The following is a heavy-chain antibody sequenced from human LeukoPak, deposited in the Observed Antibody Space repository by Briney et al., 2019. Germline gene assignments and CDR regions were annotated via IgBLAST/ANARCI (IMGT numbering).Heavy chain of an antibody. D-gene: IGHD5-18*01. J-gene: IGHJ4*02. CDR2: IYSGGST. V-gene: IGHV3-53*01. CDR3: ARDHLRKDTAMVLSN. CDR1: GFTVSSNY. Sequence: GGSLRLSCAASGFTVSSNYMSWVRQAPGKGLEWVSVIYSGGSTYYADSVKGRFTISRDNSKNTLYLQMNSLRAEDTAVYYCARDHLRKDTAMVLSNWGQGTLVTVSS.